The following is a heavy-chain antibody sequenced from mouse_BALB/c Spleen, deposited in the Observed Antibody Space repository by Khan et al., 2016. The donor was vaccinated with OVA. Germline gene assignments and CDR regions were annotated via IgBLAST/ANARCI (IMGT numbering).Heavy chain of an antibody. V-gene: IGHV5-12-1*01. CDR3: VRLHYYRSNYDFDY. D-gene: IGHD1-1*01. J-gene: IGHJ2*01. CDR1: GFAFSNYD. CDR2: ISSGGGAT. Sequence: EVELVESGGGLVKPGGSLKLSCAVSGFAFSNYDMSWVRQTPEKRLDWVAYISSGGGATYYPDTVKGRVTVSRDNAKNAPYLQMSSLESEDTAMYDCVRLHYYRSNYDFDYWGQGTTLTVSS.